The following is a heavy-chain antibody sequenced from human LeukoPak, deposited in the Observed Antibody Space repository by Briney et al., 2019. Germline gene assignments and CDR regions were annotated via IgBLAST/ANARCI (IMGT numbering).Heavy chain of an antibody. Sequence: GGSLRLSCTASGLSLNNYAMSWVRQVPGKGLEWVSASSSSDDGKWYAESVRGRFTISRDNAKNSLYLQMNSLRAEDTAVYYCAREHSGYDFPGRDYYYMDVWGKGTTVTVSS. CDR2: SSSSDDGK. J-gene: IGHJ6*03. V-gene: IGHV3-21*01. CDR1: GLSLNNYA. D-gene: IGHD5-12*01. CDR3: AREHSGYDFPGRDYYYMDV.